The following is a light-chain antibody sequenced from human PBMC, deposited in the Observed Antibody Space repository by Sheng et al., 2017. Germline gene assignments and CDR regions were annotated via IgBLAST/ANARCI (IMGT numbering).Light chain of an antibody. CDR2: AAS. J-gene: IGKJ2*01. CDR1: QSIGDK. V-gene: IGKV3-20*01. CDR3: QQFGSSPLYI. Sequence: ELVLTQSPGTLSLSPGDRATLSCRASQSIGDKLAWYQQRPGQAPRLLIYAASYRVAGIPDRFGGSGSGTDFTFTISRLEPEDFAVYYCQQFGSSPLYIFGQGTKLEIK.